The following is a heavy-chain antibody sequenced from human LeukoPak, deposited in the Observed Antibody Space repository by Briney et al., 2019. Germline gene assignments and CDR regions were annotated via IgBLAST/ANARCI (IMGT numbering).Heavy chain of an antibody. V-gene: IGHV3-23*01. CDR3: AKDFEGYSSSWYYFDY. CDR2: LSGSGGRT. D-gene: IGHD6-13*01. Sequence: GGSLRLSCAASGFTFNNYAMSWVRQAPGKGLEWVPTLSGSGGRTYYADSVKGRFTISRDNHKATLYLKMNSLSAEDTAIYYCAKDFEGYSSSWYYFDYWGQGTLVTVSS. CDR1: GFTFNNYA. J-gene: IGHJ4*02.